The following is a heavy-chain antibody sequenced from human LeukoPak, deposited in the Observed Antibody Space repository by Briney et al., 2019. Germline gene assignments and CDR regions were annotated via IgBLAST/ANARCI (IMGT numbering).Heavy chain of an antibody. CDR1: GFTFSSYE. CDR3: AELGITMIGGV. J-gene: IGHJ6*04. D-gene: IGHD3-10*02. Sequence: PGGSLRLSCAASGFTFSSYEMNWVRQAPGKGLEWVPYISSSGSTIYHADSVKGRFTISRDNAKNSLYLQMNSLRAEDTAVYYCAELGITMIGGVWGKGTTVTISS. CDR2: ISSSGSTI. V-gene: IGHV3-48*03.